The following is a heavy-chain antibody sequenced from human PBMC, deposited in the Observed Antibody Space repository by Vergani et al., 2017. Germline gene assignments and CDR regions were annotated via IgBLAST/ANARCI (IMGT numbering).Heavy chain of an antibody. D-gene: IGHD3/OR15-3a*01. CDR1: GYSFSRNW. J-gene: IGHJ6*03. CDR3: ARVYCRGMSCSGTDSFDHIDV. V-gene: IGHV5-51*03. CDR2: IYPGNSET. Sequence: EVQLEQSGAAVKKPGESLEIPCKGSGYSFSRNWIAWVRERPGQGLEWMGMIYPGNSETRNNPSFRGQVTMSVDKSISTAYLQWSSLKASDSAMYYCARVYCRGMSCSGTDSFDHIDVWSKGTRVTVS.